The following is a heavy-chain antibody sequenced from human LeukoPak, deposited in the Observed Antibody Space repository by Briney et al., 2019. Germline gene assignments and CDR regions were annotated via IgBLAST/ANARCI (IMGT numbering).Heavy chain of an antibody. CDR3: AKEARGQGGYTDY. CDR1: GFTFSSYA. J-gene: IGHJ4*02. CDR2: ISYDGSNK. D-gene: IGHD6-13*01. Sequence: GGSLRLSCAASGFTFSSYAMHWVRQAPGKGLEWVAVISYDGSNKYYADSVKGRFTISRDNSKNTLYLQMNSLRAEDTAVYYCAKEARGQGGYTDYWGQGTLVTVSS. V-gene: IGHV3-30*04.